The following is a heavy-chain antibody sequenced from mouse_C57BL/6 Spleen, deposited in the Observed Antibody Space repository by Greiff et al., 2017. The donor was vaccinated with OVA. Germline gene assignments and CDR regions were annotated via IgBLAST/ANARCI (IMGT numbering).Heavy chain of an antibody. D-gene: IGHD3-3*01. CDR2: IWGDGST. CDR1: GFSLTSYG. CDR3: ARGTVPYFDY. Sequence: VHVVESGPGLVAPSQSLSITCTVSGFSLTSYGVSWVLQPPGKGLEWLGVIWGDGSTNYYSALISRLSISKDNSKCQASLKLNSLQTEDTATYYYARGTVPYFDYWGQGTTLTVSA. J-gene: IGHJ2*01. V-gene: IGHV2-3*01.